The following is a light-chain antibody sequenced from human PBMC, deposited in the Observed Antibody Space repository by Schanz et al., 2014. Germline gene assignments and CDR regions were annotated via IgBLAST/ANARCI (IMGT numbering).Light chain of an antibody. J-gene: IGKJ1*01. CDR2: SSS. V-gene: IGKV1-39*01. Sequence: DIQMTQSPSSLSASVGDRVTITCRANQSINHYLNWFQQRPGKAPYFPIYSSSSLQGGVPSRFSGSGAGTDFTLTISSLQPEDFATYYCQQSHSTPQTFGQGTKVEIK. CDR1: QSINHY. CDR3: QQSHSTPQT.